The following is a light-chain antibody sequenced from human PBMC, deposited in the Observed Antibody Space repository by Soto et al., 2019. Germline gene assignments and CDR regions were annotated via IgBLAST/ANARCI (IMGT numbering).Light chain of an antibody. Sequence: EIVLTQSPGTLSLSPGERATLSCMASQSVSSSYLAWYQQKPGQAPRLLIYGASSRATGIPDRFSSSGSGTDFTLTISRLEPEDFAVYYCQQYGSSRTFGQGTKVEIK. CDR1: QSVSSSY. J-gene: IGKJ1*01. CDR3: QQYGSSRT. V-gene: IGKV3-20*01. CDR2: GAS.